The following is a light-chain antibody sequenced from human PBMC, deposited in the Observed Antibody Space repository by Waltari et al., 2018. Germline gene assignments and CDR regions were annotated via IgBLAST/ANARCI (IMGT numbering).Light chain of an antibody. CDR3: QVWDTSRDHWV. CDR1: DIGRKS. Sequence: SYVLAQPPSVSVAPGKTARITCGGDDIGRKSVHWYQQKSGQAPGLVIYDELDRPSGSPDRFSGSNSGDTATLTITRVAAGDEADYYCQVWDTSRDHWVFGGGTKLTVL. J-gene: IGLJ3*02. CDR2: DEL. V-gene: IGLV3-21*03.